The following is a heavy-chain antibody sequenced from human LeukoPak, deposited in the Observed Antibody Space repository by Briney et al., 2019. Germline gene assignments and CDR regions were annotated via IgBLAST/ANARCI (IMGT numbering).Heavy chain of an antibody. CDR1: GYSFTTYW. J-gene: IGHJ4*02. D-gene: IGHD5-12*01. V-gene: IGHV5-51*01. CDR3: ARRASGYDY. Sequence: GESLQISCRGSGYSFTTYWTGWVRQLPGKGLEWMGIFYPGDSDTRYSPSFQGQVTISADKSITTAYLQWSSLKASDTAMYYCARRASGYDYWGQGTLVTVSS. CDR2: FYPGDSDT.